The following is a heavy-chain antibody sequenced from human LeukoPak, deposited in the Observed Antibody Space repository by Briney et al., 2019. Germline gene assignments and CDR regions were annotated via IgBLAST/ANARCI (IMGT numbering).Heavy chain of an antibody. V-gene: IGHV4-59*01. D-gene: IGHD3-22*01. CDR3: ARELELEGITMIASWFDP. Sequence: NPSGTLSLTCTVSGGSISSYYWSWIRQPPGKGLEWIGYIYYSGSTNYNPSLKSRVTISVGTSKNQFSLKLSSVTAADTAVYYCARELELEGITMIASWFDPWGQGTLVTVSS. CDR2: IYYSGST. J-gene: IGHJ5*02. CDR1: GGSISSYY.